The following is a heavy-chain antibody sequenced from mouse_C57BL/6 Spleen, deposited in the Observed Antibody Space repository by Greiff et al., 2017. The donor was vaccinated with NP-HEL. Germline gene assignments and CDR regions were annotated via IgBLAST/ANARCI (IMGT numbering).Heavy chain of an antibody. CDR2: INPNNGGT. V-gene: IGHV1-26*01. J-gene: IGHJ3*01. CDR3: ARRGAYGSSPFAY. Sequence: QLQQSGPELVKPGASVKISCKASGYTFTDYYMNWVKQSHGKSLEWIGDINPNNGGTSYNQKFKGKATLTVDKSSSTAYMELRSLTSEDSAVYYCARRGAYGSSPFAYWGQGTLVTVSA. CDR1: GYTFTDYY. D-gene: IGHD1-1*01.